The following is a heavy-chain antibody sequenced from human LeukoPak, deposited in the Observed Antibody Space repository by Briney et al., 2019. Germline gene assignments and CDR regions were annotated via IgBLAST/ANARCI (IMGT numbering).Heavy chain of an antibody. Sequence: PGGSLRLSCAASGFTFSSYGMNWVRQAPGKGLEWVSYISSTGRTIYYTDSVKGRFTISRDNSKNTLYLQMNSLRAEDTAVYYCARESGNGYSSGWYPYYYYGMDVWGQGTTVTVSS. V-gene: IGHV3-48*01. CDR1: GFTFSSYG. CDR2: ISSTGRTI. D-gene: IGHD6-19*01. CDR3: ARESGNGYSSGWYPYYYYGMDV. J-gene: IGHJ6*02.